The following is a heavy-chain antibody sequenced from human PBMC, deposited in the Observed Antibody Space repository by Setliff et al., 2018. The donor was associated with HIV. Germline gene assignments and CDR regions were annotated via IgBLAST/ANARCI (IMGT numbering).Heavy chain of an antibody. Sequence: GGSLRLSCAASGFTFSSYWMNWVRQAPGKGLEWVSYITSSGSTIYYADSVKGRFTISRDNAKSSVLLQMNSLRVEDTAVYFCAAQGVLWGQGTQVTVSS. CDR3: AAQGVL. J-gene: IGHJ4*02. CDR2: ITSSGSTI. V-gene: IGHV3-48*04. CDR1: GFTFSSYW.